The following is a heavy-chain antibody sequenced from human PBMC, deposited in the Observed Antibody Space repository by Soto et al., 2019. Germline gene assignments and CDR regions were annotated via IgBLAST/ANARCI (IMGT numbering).Heavy chain of an antibody. V-gene: IGHV1-18*01. D-gene: IGHD7-27*01. CDR1: GYTFTSYG. CDR2: ISDYNGNT. CDR3: ARVSGYGLTNWGKYLDV. Sequence: QVQLVQSGVEVKKPGASVKVSCKASGYTFTSYGISWVRQAPGQGLEWMGWISDYNGNTNYAQILQGRVTMTTDTSTSTAGMELRRLRSDDTAVYYCARVSGYGLTNWGKYLDVWGQGTTVTVSS. J-gene: IGHJ6*02.